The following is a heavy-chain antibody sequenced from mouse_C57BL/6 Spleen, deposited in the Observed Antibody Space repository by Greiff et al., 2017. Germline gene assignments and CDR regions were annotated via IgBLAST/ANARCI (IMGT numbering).Heavy chain of an antibody. CDR2: IWSGGST. J-gene: IGHJ4*01. V-gene: IGHV2-2*01. CDR1: GFSLTSYG. D-gene: IGHD2-5*01. CDR3: ARTSNYVYYAMDY. Sequence: VKVVESGPGLVQPSQSLSITCTVSGFSLTSYGVHWVRQSPGKGLEWLGVIWSGGSTDYNAAFISRLSISKDNSKSQVFFKMNSLQADDTAIYYCARTSNYVYYAMDYWGQGTSVTVSS.